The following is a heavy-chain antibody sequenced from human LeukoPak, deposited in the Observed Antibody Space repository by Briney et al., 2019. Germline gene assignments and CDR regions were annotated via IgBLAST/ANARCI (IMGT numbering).Heavy chain of an antibody. V-gene: IGHV1-46*01. Sequence: ASVKVSCKASGYTFTSYYMHWVRQAPGQGLEWMGIIIPSGGSTTYAQKFQGRVTMTRDMSTSIVYMELISLRSEDTAVYYCARGGSGSYYYWFDPWAQGTLVTVSS. CDR2: IIPSGGST. D-gene: IGHD1-26*01. CDR3: ARGGSGSYYYWFDP. CDR1: GYTFTSYY. J-gene: IGHJ5*02.